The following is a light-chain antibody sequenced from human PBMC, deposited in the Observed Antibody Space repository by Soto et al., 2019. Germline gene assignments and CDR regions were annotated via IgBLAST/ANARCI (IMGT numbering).Light chain of an antibody. CDR1: QEISNH. Sequence: DIQMTQSPSSLSASVGDRVTITCRASQEISNHLAWFQQKPGKPPKSLIYDASSLQSGVPSKFSGRGSGTDFTLTITRLQPEDVATYDCQQYHNFPVTFGGGTNVDIK. CDR3: QQYHNFPVT. V-gene: IGKV1-16*02. CDR2: DAS. J-gene: IGKJ4*01.